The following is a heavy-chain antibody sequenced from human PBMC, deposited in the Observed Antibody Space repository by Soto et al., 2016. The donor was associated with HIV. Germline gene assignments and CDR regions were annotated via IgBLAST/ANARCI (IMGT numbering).Heavy chain of an antibody. D-gene: IGHD2-2*01. J-gene: IGHJ3*02. CDR2: ITHFGRT. Sequence: QVQLQQWGAGLLKPSETLSLKCAVYGGSFSGHYWSWIRQFPGQGLEWIGEITHFGRTNYNPSLKGRVSLSVDTSKNQFSLKMDSVTAADTAVYYCVRPTTMTSDAFDIVGPGDIGHRLC. CDR1: GGSFSGHY. V-gene: IGHV4-34*02. CDR3: VRPTTMTSDAFDI.